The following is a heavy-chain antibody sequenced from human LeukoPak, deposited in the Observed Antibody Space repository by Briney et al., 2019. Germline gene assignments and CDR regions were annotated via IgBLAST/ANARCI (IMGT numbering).Heavy chain of an antibody. CDR2: INHSGSTS. CDR1: GESFSGYF. V-gene: IGHV4-34*01. D-gene: IGHD1-1*01. J-gene: IGHJ5*02. Sequence: SETLSLTCAVYGESFSGYFWNWIRQPPGKGLEWIGEINHSGSTSNHNPSLKSRVTMSVDTSKNQFSLKLSSVTAADTAVYYCARAGTTRHQTGFDPWGQGTLVTVSS. CDR3: ARAGTTRHQTGFDP.